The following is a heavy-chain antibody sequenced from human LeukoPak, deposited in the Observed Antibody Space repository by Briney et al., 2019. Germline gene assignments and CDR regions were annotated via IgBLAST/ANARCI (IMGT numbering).Heavy chain of an antibody. CDR3: ARGRAAAGIPFDY. D-gene: IGHD6-13*01. J-gene: IGHJ4*02. V-gene: IGHV4-61*02. CDR1: GGSIGSGSYY. Sequence: PSETLSLTCTVSGGSIGSGSYYWSWIRQPAGKGLEWIGRIYTSGSTNYNPPLKSRVTISVDTSKNQFSLKLSSVTAADTAVYYCARGRAAAGIPFDYWGQGTLVTVSS. CDR2: IYTSGST.